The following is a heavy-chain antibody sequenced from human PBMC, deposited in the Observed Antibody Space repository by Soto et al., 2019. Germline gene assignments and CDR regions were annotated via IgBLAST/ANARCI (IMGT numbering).Heavy chain of an antibody. Sequence: QVQLVQSGAEVKKPGASVKVSCKASGYTFTTHGISWVRQVPGQGLEWMGWVRGDNGHTNYAQSLQGGVTITTDTSTNTPYMDLGRLRSDDTAVYYCARGLGYCRSGTCYREWFDPWGQGTLVTVSS. D-gene: IGHD2-15*01. V-gene: IGHV1-18*01. J-gene: IGHJ5*02. CDR3: ARGLGYCRSGTCYREWFDP. CDR1: GYTFTTHG. CDR2: VRGDNGHT.